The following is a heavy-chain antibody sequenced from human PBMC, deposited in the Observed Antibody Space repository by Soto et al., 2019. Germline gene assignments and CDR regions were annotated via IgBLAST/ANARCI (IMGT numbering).Heavy chain of an antibody. CDR2: IGASGDIT. CDR3: AKDDFTDRGDDYFDY. V-gene: IGHV3-23*01. CDR1: GFSFTNFA. J-gene: IGHJ4*02. D-gene: IGHD2-21*02. Sequence: WGSLRLSCAASGFSFTNFAISFVRHSPFKWLEWVAGIGASGDITWYADSVKGRLSISRDNSKNTLYLQLNSLRFEDTAVYYCAKDDFTDRGDDYFDYWGPGTLVTVSS.